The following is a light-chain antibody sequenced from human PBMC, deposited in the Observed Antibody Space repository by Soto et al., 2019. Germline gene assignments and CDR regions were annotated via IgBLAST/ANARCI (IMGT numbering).Light chain of an antibody. J-gene: IGLJ2*01. V-gene: IGLV1-40*01. CDR1: SSNIGAGYD. CDR2: GNS. CDR3: QPYDSSLSGSV. Sequence: QSVLTQPPSVSGAPGQRVTISCTGSSSNIGAGYDVHWYQQLPGTAPKLLIYGNSNRPSGVPDRFSGSKSGTSASLAITGLLAEDEADYYCQPYDSSLSGSVFRGGTQLPVL.